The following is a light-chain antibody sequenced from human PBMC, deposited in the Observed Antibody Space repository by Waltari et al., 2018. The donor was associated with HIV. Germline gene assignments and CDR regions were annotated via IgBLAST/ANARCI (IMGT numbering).Light chain of an antibody. CDR3: SSYAGSNNLV. Sequence: QSALTQPPSASGSPGQSVAISCTGTSSDVGGYYYVSWYQHPPGKAPKLMIYEVSKRPSGVPDRFSGSKSGITASLTVSGLQAEDEADYYCSSYAGSNNLVFGGGTKLTVL. CDR1: SSDVGGYYY. V-gene: IGLV2-8*01. J-gene: IGLJ2*01. CDR2: EVS.